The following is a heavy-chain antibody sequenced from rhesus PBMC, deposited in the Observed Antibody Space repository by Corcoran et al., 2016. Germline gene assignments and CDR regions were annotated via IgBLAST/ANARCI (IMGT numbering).Heavy chain of an antibody. CDR2: ISGTGVST. Sequence: QVQLQESGPGLVKPSETLSLTCAVSGGSISDSYYWSWIRQPPGKGLEWIGYISGTGVSTSHNPPLKSPFTISTDPSKTQLSLKLSSVPAADTAVYYCARDAGSDHGLDSWGQGVVVTVSS. CDR1: GGSISDSYY. J-gene: IGHJ6*01. V-gene: IGHV4-106*01. CDR3: ARDAGSDHGLDS. D-gene: IGHD3-22*01.